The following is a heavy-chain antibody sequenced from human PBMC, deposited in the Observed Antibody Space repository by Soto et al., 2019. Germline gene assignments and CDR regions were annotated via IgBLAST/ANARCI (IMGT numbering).Heavy chain of an antibody. D-gene: IGHD3-10*01. J-gene: IGHJ6*02. CDR3: ARDPVNYYGSWTYGMDV. V-gene: IGHV3-30-3*01. CDR2: IGYDGSNK. Sequence: QVQLVESGGGVVQPGRSLRLSCAASGLTLSRFAMHWVRQAPGKGLEWVAVIGYDGSNKDYADSVKGRFTISRDNSKNTLYLRMNSLRPEDTAVYYCARDPVNYYGSWTYGMDVWGQGTTVTVSS. CDR1: GLTLSRFA.